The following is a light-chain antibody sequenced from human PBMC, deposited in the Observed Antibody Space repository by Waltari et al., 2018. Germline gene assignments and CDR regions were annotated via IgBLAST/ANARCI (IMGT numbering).Light chain of an antibody. J-gene: IGKJ1*01. CDR3: QHNYGTPRT. CDR1: ENVHNY. Sequence: DIQMTQSPSSLSASVGDRVPITCRASENVHNYLNWYQQKPGKAPKLLIYKASTSQSGVPSRFSGSGSGTDYTFTISSLQSEDVATYYCQHNYGTPRTFGQGTKVEIK. CDR2: KAS. V-gene: IGKV1-39*01.